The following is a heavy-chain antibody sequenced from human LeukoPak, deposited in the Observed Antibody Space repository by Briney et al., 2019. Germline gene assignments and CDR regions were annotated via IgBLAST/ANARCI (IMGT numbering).Heavy chain of an antibody. CDR2: SNHNSGGT. CDR1: GYTFTGHF. CDR3: ARDYSRYSGTYYDY. D-gene: IGHD5-12*01. J-gene: IGHJ4*02. Sequence: ASVKVSCKASGYTFTGHFIHWVRQAPGQGREWMGWSNHNSGGTNYAQKFQGRVTMTRDTSISTAYMELSRVRSDDTAVYYCARDYSRYSGTYYDYWGQGTLVTVSS. V-gene: IGHV1-2*02.